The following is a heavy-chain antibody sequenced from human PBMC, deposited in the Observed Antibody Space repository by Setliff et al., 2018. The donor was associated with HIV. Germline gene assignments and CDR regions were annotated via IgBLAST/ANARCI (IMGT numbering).Heavy chain of an antibody. V-gene: IGHV3-48*03. J-gene: IGHJ4*02. CDR1: GFAFSSSE. CDR3: ARDPYWLEGYFDY. D-gene: IGHD6-19*01. Sequence: GGSLRLSCAASGFAFSSSEMNWVRQAPGKGLEWVSYISSSGSSIYYGDSGKGRFTISRDNAKNSLYLQMNSLRAEDTAVYYCARDPYWLEGYFDYWGPGTLVTVSS. CDR2: ISSSGSSI.